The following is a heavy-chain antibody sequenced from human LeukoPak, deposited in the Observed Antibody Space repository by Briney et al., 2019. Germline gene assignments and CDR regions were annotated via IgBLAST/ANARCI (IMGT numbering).Heavy chain of an antibody. CDR1: DGSISNYF. J-gene: IGHJ4*02. Sequence: SETLSLTCTVPDGSISNYFWSWIRQPPGKGLEWIGYIYYTGMTNSNPSLKSRVTISMDTSKNQFSLNLRSATAADTAIYYCARHGRMVIMSKFSTGIDQWGQGTLVTVSS. CDR3: ARHGRMVIMSKFSTGIDQ. V-gene: IGHV4-59*08. D-gene: IGHD2-8*01. CDR2: IYYTGMT.